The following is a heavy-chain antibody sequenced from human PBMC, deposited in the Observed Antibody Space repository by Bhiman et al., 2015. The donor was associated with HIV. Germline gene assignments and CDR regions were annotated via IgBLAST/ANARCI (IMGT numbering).Heavy chain of an antibody. CDR2: ISSSSSII. J-gene: IGHJ4*02. Sequence: EVRLVESGGGLVQPGGSLRLSCAASGFTFSSYSMNWVRQAPGKGLKWVSYISSSSSIIYYADSVKGRFTISRDNAKNSLYLQMNSLRAEDTAVYYCARALSGSYHTSYFDYWGQGNLVTVSS. D-gene: IGHD1-26*01. CDR1: GFTFSSYS. CDR3: ARALSGSYHTSYFDY. V-gene: IGHV3-48*01.